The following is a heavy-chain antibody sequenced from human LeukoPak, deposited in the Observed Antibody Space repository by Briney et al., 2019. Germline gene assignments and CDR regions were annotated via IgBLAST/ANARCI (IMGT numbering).Heavy chain of an antibody. Sequence: PSETLSLTCTVSGASISSGEYYWSWIRQPAGKGLEWIGRIYTSGSTNYNPSLKSRVTISVDTSKNQFSLKLSSVTAADTAVYYCARLTGYDWESSYDYWGQGTLVTVSS. CDR1: GASISSGEYY. CDR2: IYTSGST. J-gene: IGHJ4*02. D-gene: IGHD5-12*01. V-gene: IGHV4-61*02. CDR3: ARLTGYDWESSYDY.